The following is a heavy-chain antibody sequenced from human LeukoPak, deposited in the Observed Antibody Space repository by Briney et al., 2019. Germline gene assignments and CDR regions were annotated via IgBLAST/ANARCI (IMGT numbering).Heavy chain of an antibody. J-gene: IGHJ5*02. V-gene: IGHV7-4-1*02. CDR1: GYTFSSYA. CDR2: INTNTGNP. CDR3: AREGYSYGYGVWFDP. Sequence: ASVKVSCKASGYTFSSYAMNWVRQAPGQGLEWMGWINTNTGNPTYAQGFTGRFVFSLDTSVSTAYLQISSLKAEDTAVYYCAREGYSYGYGVWFDPWGQGTLVTVSS. D-gene: IGHD5-18*01.